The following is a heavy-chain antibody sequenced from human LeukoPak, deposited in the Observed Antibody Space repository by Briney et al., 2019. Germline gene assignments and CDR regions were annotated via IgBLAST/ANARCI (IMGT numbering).Heavy chain of an antibody. D-gene: IGHD7-27*01. CDR2: IIPIFGTA. CDR3: ARGDHVGLGIDY. Sequence: ASVKVSCKASGGTFISYAISWVRQAPGQGLEWMGGIIPIFGTANYAQKFQGRVTITADESTSTAYMELSSLRSEDTAVYYCARGDHVGLGIDYWGQGTLVTVSS. J-gene: IGHJ4*02. CDR1: GGTFISYA. V-gene: IGHV1-69*13.